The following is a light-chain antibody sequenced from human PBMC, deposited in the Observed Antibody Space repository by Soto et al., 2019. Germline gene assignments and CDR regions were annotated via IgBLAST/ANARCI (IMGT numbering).Light chain of an antibody. CDR3: QQYNNWYS. CDR2: ATS. Sequence: EIVMTQSPATLSVSPGERATLSCRASQSINGNLAWYQRKPGQAPRLLMYATSVRATGIPARFSGSGSGTEYTLTISSLQSEDFAVFYCQQYNNWYSFGQGTKVDIK. V-gene: IGKV3-15*01. J-gene: IGKJ2*03. CDR1: QSINGN.